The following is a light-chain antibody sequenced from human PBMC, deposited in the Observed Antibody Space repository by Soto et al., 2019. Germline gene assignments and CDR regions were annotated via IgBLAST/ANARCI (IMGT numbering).Light chain of an antibody. J-gene: IGKJ5*01. CDR3: QQYHNWPPIT. CDR2: GAS. CDR1: QSVSSN. Sequence: EIVMTQSPATLSVSPGERVTLSCRASQSVSSNLAWYQQKPGQGPRLLIYGASTRATGVPASFSGSGFGTEFTLTISSLQSEDFAVYYCQQYHNWPPITFGQGTRLEIK. V-gene: IGKV3-15*01.